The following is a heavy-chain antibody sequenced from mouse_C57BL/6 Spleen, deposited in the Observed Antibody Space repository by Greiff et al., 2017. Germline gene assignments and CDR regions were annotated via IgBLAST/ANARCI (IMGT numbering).Heavy chain of an antibody. D-gene: IGHD1-1*01. J-gene: IGHJ4*01. CDR1: GFNFSDYY. V-gene: IGHV5-16*01. CDR2: ITYDGSST. Sequence: EVQLVESEGGLVQPGSSMKLSCTASGFNFSDYYMAWVRQVPENGLEWVANITYDGSSTYYLDSLKSRFIISRDNAKNILYLQMSSLQSEDTSTYYCARGMDYYCSSYYAMDYWGQGTSVTVSS. CDR3: ARGMDYYCSSYYAMDY.